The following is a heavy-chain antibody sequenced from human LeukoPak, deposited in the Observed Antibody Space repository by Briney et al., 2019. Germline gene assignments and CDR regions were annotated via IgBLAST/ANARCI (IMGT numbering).Heavy chain of an antibody. J-gene: IGHJ3*02. V-gene: IGHV3-48*01. CDR3: ARIGIAVAVGAFDS. Sequence: GGSLRLSCAASGFTFSSHSMNWVRQAPGKGLEWVSYISSSSSTIYYADSVKGRFTISRDNAKNSLYLQMNSLTAEDTAVYYCARIGIAVAVGAFDSWGQGTMVTVSS. CDR2: ISSSSSTI. D-gene: IGHD6-19*01. CDR1: GFTFSSHS.